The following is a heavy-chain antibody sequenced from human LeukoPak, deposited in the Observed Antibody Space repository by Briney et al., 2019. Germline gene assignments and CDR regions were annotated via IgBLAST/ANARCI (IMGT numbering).Heavy chain of an antibody. CDR1: GFTFSSYE. CDR2: ISSSGSTI. V-gene: IGHV3-48*03. D-gene: IGHD3-9*01. CDR3: ARGGYDILTGYPRGPYYFDY. Sequence: GGSLRLSCAASGFTFSSYEMNWVRQAPGKGLEWVSYISSSGSTIYYADSVKGRFTISRDNAKNSLYLQMNSLRAEDTAVYYCARGGYDILTGYPRGPYYFDYWGQGTLVTVSS. J-gene: IGHJ4*02.